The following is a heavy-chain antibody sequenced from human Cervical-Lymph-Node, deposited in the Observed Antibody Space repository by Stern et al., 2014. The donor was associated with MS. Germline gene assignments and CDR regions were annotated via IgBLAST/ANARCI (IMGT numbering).Heavy chain of an antibody. Sequence: VQLVESGPGLLRPSETLSLTCTASGASITSYYWSWIRQPPGKGLEWIGYIYYSGTTNYNASLKGRVAITIDTSKTQFSLRLSSMTAADTAVYYCARATDLWGQGTLVTVSS. J-gene: IGHJ5*02. V-gene: IGHV4-59*01. CDR1: GASITSYY. CDR2: IYYSGTT. CDR3: ARATDL.